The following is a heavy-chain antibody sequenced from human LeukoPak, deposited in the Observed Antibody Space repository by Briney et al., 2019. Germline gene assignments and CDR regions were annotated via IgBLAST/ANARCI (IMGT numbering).Heavy chain of an antibody. CDR2: FYYSGST. CDR3: AATMVRGVHTHFDY. CDR1: GDSITNYY. Sequence: SETLSLTCTVSGDSITNYYWSWIPQPPGKGLEWIGYFYYSGSTNYNPSLKSRVTISVDTSKNQFSLKLSSVTAADPAVYYCAATMVRGVHTHFDYWGRGTLVTVSA. J-gene: IGHJ4*02. V-gene: IGHV4-59*08. D-gene: IGHD3-10*01.